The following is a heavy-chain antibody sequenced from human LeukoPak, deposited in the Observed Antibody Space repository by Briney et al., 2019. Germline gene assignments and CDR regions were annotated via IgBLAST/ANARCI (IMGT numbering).Heavy chain of an antibody. CDR3: ARRDVTGTFDY. V-gene: IGHV4-39*01. J-gene: IGHJ4*02. Sequence: PSETLSLTCTVSGGSISSSSYYWGWIRQPPGKGLEGIGSIYYSGCTYYNPSLKRRVTISVDTSKTQFSLKLSSVTAADTAVYYCARRDVTGTFDYWGQGTLVTVSS. CDR2: IYYSGCT. CDR1: GGSISSSSYY. D-gene: IGHD1-20*01.